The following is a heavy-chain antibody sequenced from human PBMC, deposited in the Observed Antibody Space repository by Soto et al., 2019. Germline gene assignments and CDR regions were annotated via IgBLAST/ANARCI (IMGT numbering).Heavy chain of an antibody. CDR2: IYYSGST. J-gene: IGHJ6*02. CDR1: GGSISSSSYY. CDR3: ARHHYDFWSGYPYCYGMDV. V-gene: IGHV4-39*01. Sequence: SETLSLTCTVSGGSISSSSYYWGWIRQPPGKGLEWIGSIYYSGSTYYNPSLKSRVTISVDTSKNQFSLKLSSVTAADTAVYYCARHHYDFWSGYPYCYGMDVWGQGTTVTVSS. D-gene: IGHD3-3*01.